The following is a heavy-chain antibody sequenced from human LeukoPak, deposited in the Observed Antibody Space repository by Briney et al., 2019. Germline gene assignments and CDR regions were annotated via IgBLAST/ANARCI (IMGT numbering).Heavy chain of an antibody. J-gene: IGHJ4*02. CDR2: ISSSSSYI. V-gene: IGHV3-21*01. D-gene: IGHD2-15*01. CDR1: GFTFSSYS. CDR3: ASRVVVVAATVHY. Sequence: GGSLRLSCAASGFTFSSYSMNWVRQAPGKGLEWVSSISSSSSYINYADSVKGRFTISRDNATNSLYLQMNSLRAEDTAVYYCASRVVVVAATVHYWGQGTLVTVSS.